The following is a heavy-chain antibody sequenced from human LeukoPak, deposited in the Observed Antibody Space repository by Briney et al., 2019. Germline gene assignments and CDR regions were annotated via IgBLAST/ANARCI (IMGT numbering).Heavy chain of an antibody. CDR3: AKTPGFYGPFDY. CDR2: ISGSGGGT. D-gene: IGHD3-3*01. J-gene: IGHJ4*02. V-gene: IGHV3-23*01. Sequence: GGSLRLSCAASGFTFSSYAMSWVRQAPGKGLEWVSAISGSGGGTYYADSVKGRFTISRDNSKNTLYLQMDSLRAEDTAVYYCAKTPGFYGPFDYWGQGTLVTVSS. CDR1: GFTFSSYA.